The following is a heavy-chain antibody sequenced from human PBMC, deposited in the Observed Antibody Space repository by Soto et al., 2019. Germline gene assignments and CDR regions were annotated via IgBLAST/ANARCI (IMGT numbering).Heavy chain of an antibody. CDR3: ARRVSESSGWYSLFDY. Sequence: PSETLSLTCTVSGGSISSSSYYWGWIRQPPGKGLEWIGSIYYSGSTYYNPSPKSRVTISVDTSKNQFSLKLSSVTAADTAVYYCARRVSESSGWYSLFDYWGQGTLVTVSS. J-gene: IGHJ4*02. CDR2: IYYSGST. CDR1: GGSISSSSYY. D-gene: IGHD6-19*01. V-gene: IGHV4-39*01.